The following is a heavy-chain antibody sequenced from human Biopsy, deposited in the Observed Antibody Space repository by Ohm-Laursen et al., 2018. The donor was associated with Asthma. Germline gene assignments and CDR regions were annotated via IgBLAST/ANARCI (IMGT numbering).Heavy chain of an antibody. D-gene: IGHD3-22*01. CDR3: VRHQYSSSWSTFDY. J-gene: IGHJ4*02. V-gene: IGHV4-39*01. Sequence: SDTLSLTCTVSGGSITSSSYYWGWILQPPGKGMEWIGSMYHSGSPYYHPSLKSRATISVDTSKNQLSLKMSSVTAADTAVYFCVRHQYSSSWSTFDYWGQGALVTVSS. CDR2: MYHSGSP. CDR1: GGSITSSSYY.